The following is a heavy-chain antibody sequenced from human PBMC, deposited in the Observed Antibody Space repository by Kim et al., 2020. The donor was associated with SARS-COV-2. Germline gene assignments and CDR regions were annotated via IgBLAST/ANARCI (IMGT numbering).Heavy chain of an antibody. Sequence: PSLKSRVTISVDTSKNQFSLKLSSVTAADTAVYYCARDRGGHDYGDHFDYWGQGTLVTVSS. D-gene: IGHD4-17*01. CDR3: ARDRGGHDYGDHFDY. V-gene: IGHV4-31*02. J-gene: IGHJ4*02.